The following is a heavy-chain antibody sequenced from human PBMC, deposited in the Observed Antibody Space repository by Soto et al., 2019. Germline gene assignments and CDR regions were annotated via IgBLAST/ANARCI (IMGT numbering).Heavy chain of an antibody. J-gene: IGHJ5*02. D-gene: IGHD6-6*01. V-gene: IGHV4-34*01. CDR1: GGSFSGYY. CDR3: ASARKTVEYSSSSPRNWFDP. Sequence: PSETLSLTCAVYGGSFSGYYWSWIRQPPGKGLEWIGEINHSGSTNYNPSLKSRVTISVDTSKNQFSLKLSSVTAADTAVYYCASARKTVEYSSSSPRNWFDPWGQGTLVTVSS. CDR2: INHSGST.